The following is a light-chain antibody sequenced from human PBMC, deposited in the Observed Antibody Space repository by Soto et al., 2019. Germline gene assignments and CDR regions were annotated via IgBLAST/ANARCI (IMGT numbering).Light chain of an antibody. J-gene: IGKJ1*01. CDR3: QQYYSTPRT. V-gene: IGKV4-1*01. Sequence: DIVMTQSPDSLAVSLGERATINCKSSQSVLYSSNNKNYLAWYQQKPGQPPKLLIYWASTRESGVPDRFSGSGSWTDFTRTISSLQAEDVAVYYCQQYYSTPRTFGQGTKVEIK. CDR2: WAS. CDR1: QSVLYSSNNKNY.